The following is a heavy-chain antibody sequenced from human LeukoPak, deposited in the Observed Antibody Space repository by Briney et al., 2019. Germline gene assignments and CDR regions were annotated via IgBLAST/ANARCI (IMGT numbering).Heavy chain of an antibody. CDR3: ARLQANSYGMDV. CDR1: DYTFTSYD. CDR2: ISAYNGNT. Sequence: PRASVKVSCKASDYTFTSYDTSWVRQAPGQGLEWMGWISAYNGNTNYPQKLQGRVTMTTDTSTSTAYMELRSLRSDDTAVYYCARLQANSYGMDVWGKGTTVTVSS. J-gene: IGHJ6*04. D-gene: IGHD1-1*01. V-gene: IGHV1-18*04.